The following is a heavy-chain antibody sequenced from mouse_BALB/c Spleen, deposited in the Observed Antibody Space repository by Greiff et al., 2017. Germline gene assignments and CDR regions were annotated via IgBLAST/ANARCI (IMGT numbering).Heavy chain of an antibody. CDR3: ARIGYDGAWFAY. CDR1: GFNIKDTY. Sequence: EVQVVESGAELVKPGASVKLSCTASGFNIKDTYMHWVKQRPEQGLEWIGRIDPANGNTKYDPKFQGKATITADTSSNTAYLQLSSLTSEDTAVYYCARIGYDGAWFAYWGQGTLVTVSA. J-gene: IGHJ3*01. V-gene: IGHV14-3*02. CDR2: IDPANGNT. D-gene: IGHD2-14*01.